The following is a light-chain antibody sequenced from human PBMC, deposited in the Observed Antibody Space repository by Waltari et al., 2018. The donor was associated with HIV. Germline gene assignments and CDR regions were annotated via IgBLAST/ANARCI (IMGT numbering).Light chain of an antibody. CDR2: DTS. CDR1: QSVRSGY. Sequence: EIVLTQSPGTLSLSPGESAILSCRASQSVRSGYLAWYQHKPGQAPRLLIYDTSIRATGIPDRFSGRFSGTDFILTIRRLEPEDFAVYYCQQYGNSSPLTFGGGTKVEIK. J-gene: IGKJ4*01. V-gene: IGKV3-20*01. CDR3: QQYGNSSPLT.